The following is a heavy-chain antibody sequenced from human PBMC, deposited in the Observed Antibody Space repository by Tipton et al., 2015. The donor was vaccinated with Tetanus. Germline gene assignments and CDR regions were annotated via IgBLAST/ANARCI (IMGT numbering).Heavy chain of an antibody. CDR2: IYYSGST. D-gene: IGHD3-16*02. Sequence: LRLSCSVSGGSISSSDHYWSWIRQPPGKGLEWIGYIYYSGSTYYNPSLKSRVTISVDTSKNQFSLKLSSVTAADTAVYYCARESSYYMDVWGKGTTVTVSS. CDR3: ARESSYYMDV. CDR1: GGSISSSDHY. J-gene: IGHJ6*03. V-gene: IGHV4-30-4*01.